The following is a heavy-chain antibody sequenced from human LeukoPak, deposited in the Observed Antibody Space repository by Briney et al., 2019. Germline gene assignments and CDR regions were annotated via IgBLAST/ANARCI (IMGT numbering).Heavy chain of an antibody. CDR2: IWFDGTAR. Sequence: GRSLRLSCAASGFTFSHYGMHWVRQGPGKGLDWVAVIWFDGTARYHSDSVRGRFAISRDNSKNTLYLQMDNLRAEDTAVYYCAREVYGGIDYWGQGTLVTVSS. CDR1: GFTFSHYG. V-gene: IGHV3-33*01. D-gene: IGHD4-23*01. J-gene: IGHJ4*02. CDR3: AREVYGGIDY.